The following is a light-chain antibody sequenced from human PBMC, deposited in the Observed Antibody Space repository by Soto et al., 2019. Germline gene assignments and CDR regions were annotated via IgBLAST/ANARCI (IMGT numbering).Light chain of an antibody. V-gene: IGLV2-14*03. CDR3: SSHTGSRSLV. J-gene: IGLJ1*01. CDR1: SSDIGAYNF. CDR2: DVT. Sequence: QSALTQPASVSGSPGQSITISCTGTSSDIGAYNFVSWYQHHPGKAPKLLIYDVTNRPSGVSNRFSASKSDNTASLTISGLQPEDEAEYYCSSHTGSRSLVFGTRTKVTVL.